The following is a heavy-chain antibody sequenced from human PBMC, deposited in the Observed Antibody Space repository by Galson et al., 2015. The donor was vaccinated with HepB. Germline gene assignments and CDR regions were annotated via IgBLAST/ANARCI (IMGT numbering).Heavy chain of an antibody. CDR2: ITPIFNKA. D-gene: IGHD1-26*01. CDR3: ARDLWELPRTPY. CDR1: GSTFSSYA. Sequence: SVKVSCKASGSTFSSYAISWVRQAPGQGLEWMGGITPIFNKANYAQKFQGRVTITADESTSTAYMELSSLRSEDTAVYYCARDLWELPRTPYWGQGTLVTVSS. V-gene: IGHV1-69*13. J-gene: IGHJ4*02.